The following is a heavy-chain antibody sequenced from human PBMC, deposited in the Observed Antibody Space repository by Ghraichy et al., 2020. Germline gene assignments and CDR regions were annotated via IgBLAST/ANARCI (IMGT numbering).Heavy chain of an antibody. J-gene: IGHJ4*02. Sequence: ASVKVSCKAAGYTFTNFHMHWVRQAPGQGLEWMGIINPSGGSTSYAQRFQGRVTMTRDTSTSTVYMELSSLRSEDTAVYYCARGTYYYDTNSYYGFDYWGQGTLVTVSS. CDR3: ARGTYYYDTNSYYGFDY. CDR2: INPSGGST. V-gene: IGHV1-46*01. D-gene: IGHD3-22*01. CDR1: GYTFTNFH.